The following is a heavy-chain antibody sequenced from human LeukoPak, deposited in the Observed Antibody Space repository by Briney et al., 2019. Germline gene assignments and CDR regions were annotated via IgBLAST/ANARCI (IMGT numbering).Heavy chain of an antibody. D-gene: IGHD3-22*01. CDR2: IYYSGYT. V-gene: IGHV4-39*01. CDR1: GGSISSSSYY. CDR3: ARVIYYYDSSGYLRPYYYYYMDV. Sequence: SETLSLTCTVSGGSISSSSYYWGWIRQPPGKGLEWIGTIYYSGYTYYNPSLESRVTISVDTSKNQFSLKLSSVTAADTAVYYCARVIYYYDSSGYLRPYYYYYMDVWGKGTTVTVSS. J-gene: IGHJ6*03.